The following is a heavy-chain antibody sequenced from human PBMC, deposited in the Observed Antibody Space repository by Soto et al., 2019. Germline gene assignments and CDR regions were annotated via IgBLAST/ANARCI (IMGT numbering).Heavy chain of an antibody. V-gene: IGHV1-2*04. D-gene: IGHD2-21*01. J-gene: IGHJ4*02. Sequence: APGQGLEWMGWINPNSGGTNYAQKFQGWVTMTRDTSISTAYMELSRLRSDDTAVYYCAILWGERRPFDYWGQGTLVTVSS. CDR2: INPNSGGT. CDR3: AILWGERRPFDY.